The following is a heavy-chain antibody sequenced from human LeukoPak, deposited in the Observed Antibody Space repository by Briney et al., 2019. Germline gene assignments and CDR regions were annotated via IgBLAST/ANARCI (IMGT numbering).Heavy chain of an antibody. Sequence: GVLRLSCAAYGFTFSRYAMSWVRQAPGKGLEWVSAISGSGGSTYYADSVKGRFTISRDNSKNTLYLQMNSLRAEDTAVYNCAKDPHEALAGTSYAYWGQGTLVTVSS. J-gene: IGHJ4*02. CDR3: AKDPHEALAGTSYAY. D-gene: IGHD6-19*01. V-gene: IGHV3-23*01. CDR1: GFTFSRYA. CDR2: ISGSGGST.